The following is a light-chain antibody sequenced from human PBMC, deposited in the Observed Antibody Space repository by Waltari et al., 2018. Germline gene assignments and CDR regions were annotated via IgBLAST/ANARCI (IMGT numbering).Light chain of an antibody. CDR2: KPF. Sequence: DIQMTQSPSTLSASVGDRVTITCRASQSISIWLAWYQKKPGKAPKLLISKPFSLESGVPSRFSGSGSGTEFTLTISNLQPDDFATYYCQHYNNYPVAFGQGTKLEI. V-gene: IGKV1-5*03. CDR1: QSISIW. J-gene: IGKJ2*01. CDR3: QHYNNYPVA.